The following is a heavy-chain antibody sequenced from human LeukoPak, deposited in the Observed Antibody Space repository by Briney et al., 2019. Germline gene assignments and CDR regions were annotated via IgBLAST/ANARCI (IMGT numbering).Heavy chain of an antibody. D-gene: IGHD3-10*01. J-gene: IGHJ3*02. Sequence: PGGSLRLSCAASGFTFSSYGMHWVRQAPGKGLEWVAFIRYDGSNKYYADSVKGRFTISRDNSKNTLYLQMNSRGAEDTAVYYCAKALGGASDAFDIWGQGTMVTVFS. CDR3: AKALGGASDAFDI. CDR2: IRYDGSNK. CDR1: GFTFSSYG. V-gene: IGHV3-30*02.